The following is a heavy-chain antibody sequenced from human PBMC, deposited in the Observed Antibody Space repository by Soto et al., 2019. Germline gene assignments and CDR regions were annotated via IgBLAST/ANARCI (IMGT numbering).Heavy chain of an antibody. CDR2: RYDDGST. CDR3: ARHNYGSGSTYFDY. Sequence: PSETLSLTCAVFGDSIRNRNYYWAWIRQPPGKGLEWIVSRYDDGSTFYNPSLKGRVSVSIDTSKNQFSLKLNSMTAADTAVYNCARHNYGSGSTYFDYWGQGTLVTSPQ. V-gene: IGHV4-39*01. D-gene: IGHD3-10*01. J-gene: IGHJ4*02. CDR1: GDSIRNRNYY.